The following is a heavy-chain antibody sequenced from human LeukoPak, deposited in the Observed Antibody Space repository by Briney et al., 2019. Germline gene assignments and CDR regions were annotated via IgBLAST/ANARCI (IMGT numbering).Heavy chain of an antibody. V-gene: IGHV3-30*04. J-gene: IGHJ4*02. D-gene: IGHD6-6*01. CDR3: AREAEFSSSPTFDS. CDR2: ISYDGTKK. Sequence: GGSLRLSYAASGFNFNNHALHWVRQAPGKGLEWVTLISYDGTKKYYADSVKGRFTVSRDKSSNTVQLQMNSLRPEDTGLYYCAREAEFSSSPTFDSWGQGVLVTVSS. CDR1: GFNFNNHA.